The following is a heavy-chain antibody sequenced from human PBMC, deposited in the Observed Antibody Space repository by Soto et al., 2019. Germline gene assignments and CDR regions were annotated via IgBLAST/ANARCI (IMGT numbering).Heavy chain of an antibody. CDR3: ARSSGGNFGIIIEGTNWFAP. Sequence: ASVKVSCKASGYTFANYGISWVRQAPGQGLEWMGVINPHGGSTAYAQKFKGRVTLTRDTSASTVYMEVSSLTSEDTAMYYCARSSGGNFGIIIEGTNWFAPWGQGTLVTVSS. V-gene: IGHV1-18*01. CDR2: INPHGGST. CDR1: GYTFANYG. D-gene: IGHD1-26*01. J-gene: IGHJ5*02.